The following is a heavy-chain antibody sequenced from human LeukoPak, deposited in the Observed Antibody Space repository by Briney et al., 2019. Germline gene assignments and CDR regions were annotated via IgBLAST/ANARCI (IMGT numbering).Heavy chain of an antibody. V-gene: IGHV3-30*18. J-gene: IGHJ4*02. Sequence: RSLRLSCAASGFTFSSYGMHWVRQAPGKGLEWVAVISYDGSIKYYADSVKGRFTISRDNSKNTLYLQMNSLRAEDTAVYYCAKVGGSGSYYNFFDYWGQGTLVTVSS. CDR3: AKVGGSGSYYNFFDY. D-gene: IGHD3-10*01. CDR1: GFTFSSYG. CDR2: ISYDGSIK.